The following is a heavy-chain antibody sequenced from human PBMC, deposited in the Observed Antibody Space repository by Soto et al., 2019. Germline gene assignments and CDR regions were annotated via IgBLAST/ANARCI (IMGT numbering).Heavy chain of an antibody. Sequence: SETLSLTCTVSGGSISSSSYYWGWIRQPPGKGLEWIGSFYYSGSTYYNPSLKSRVTISVDTSKNQFSLKLRSVTSADTAVYYCARPSEYSGYDWGQGTLVTVSS. CDR3: ARPSEYSGYD. V-gene: IGHV4-39*01. J-gene: IGHJ4*02. CDR1: GGSISSSSYY. CDR2: FYYSGST. D-gene: IGHD5-12*01.